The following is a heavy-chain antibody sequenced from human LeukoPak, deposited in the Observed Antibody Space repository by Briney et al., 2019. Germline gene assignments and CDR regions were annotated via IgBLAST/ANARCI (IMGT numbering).Heavy chain of an antibody. CDR1: GFTFSTYA. D-gene: IGHD5-24*01. Sequence: GGSLRLSCAASGFTFSTYAMSWVRQAPGKGLEWVSAISGSGSSTYYADSVKGRFTISRDNAKNSLYLQMNSLRAEDTALYYCAKDNSHGRDGYKSHFDYWGQGTLVTVSS. CDR2: ISGSGSST. V-gene: IGHV3-23*01. J-gene: IGHJ4*02. CDR3: AKDNSHGRDGYKSHFDY.